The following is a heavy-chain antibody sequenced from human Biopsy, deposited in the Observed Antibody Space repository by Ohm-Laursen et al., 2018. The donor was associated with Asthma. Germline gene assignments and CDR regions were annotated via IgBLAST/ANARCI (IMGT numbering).Heavy chain of an antibody. CDR3: ARAVDYSHYYGIDV. J-gene: IGHJ6*02. V-gene: IGHV1-18*01. CDR2: ISVYNGNT. Sequence: SVKVSCKTSGYTFNSAGITWVRQAPGQGLEWMGWISVYNGNTKVAQKLQDRVTMITDTSTSTAYMELRSLRSDDKAVYFCARAVDYSHYYGIDVWGQGTTVTVS. D-gene: IGHD3-10*01. CDR1: GYTFNSAG.